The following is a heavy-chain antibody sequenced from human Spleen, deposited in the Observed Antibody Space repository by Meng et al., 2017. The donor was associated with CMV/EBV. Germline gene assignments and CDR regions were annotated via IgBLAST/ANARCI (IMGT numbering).Heavy chain of an antibody. CDR3: AREGGLDY. CDR2: ISYDGSNK. D-gene: IGHD2-15*01. CDR1: GFTFSSYA. V-gene: IGHV3-30-3*01. Sequence: QVQLWGSGGGVVQPGGSLRLACAASGFTFSSYAMHWVRQAPGKGLEWVAVISYDGSNKYYADSVKGRFTISRDNSKNTLYLQMNSLRAEDTAVYYCAREGGLDYWGQGTLVTVSS. J-gene: IGHJ4*02.